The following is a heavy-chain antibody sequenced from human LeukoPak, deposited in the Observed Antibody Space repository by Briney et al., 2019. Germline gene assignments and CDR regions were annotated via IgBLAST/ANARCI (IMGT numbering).Heavy chain of an antibody. J-gene: IGHJ4*02. D-gene: IGHD1-26*01. V-gene: IGHV3-20*04. CDR3: ARPSPPYSGSYLGCYDY. Sequence: GGSLRLSCAASGFTFDDYGMSWVRQAPGKGLEWVSGINWNGGSTGYADSVKGRFTISRDNAENSLYLQMNSLRAEDTALYYCARPSPPYSGSYLGCYDYWGKGTLVTVSS. CDR2: INWNGGST. CDR1: GFTFDDYG.